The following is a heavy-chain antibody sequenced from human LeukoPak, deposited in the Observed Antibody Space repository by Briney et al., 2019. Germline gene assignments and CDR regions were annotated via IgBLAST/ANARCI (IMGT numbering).Heavy chain of an antibody. Sequence: PSETLSLTCTVSGGSISSGGYYWIWIRQHPGKGLEWIGYIYYSGSTYYNPSLKSRVTISVDTSKNQFSLKLSSVTAADTAVYYCARDGGYYDSSGYSSFDYWGQGTLVTVS. V-gene: IGHV4-31*03. CDR1: GGSISSGGYY. CDR2: IYYSGST. J-gene: IGHJ4*02. D-gene: IGHD3-22*01. CDR3: ARDGGYYDSSGYSSFDY.